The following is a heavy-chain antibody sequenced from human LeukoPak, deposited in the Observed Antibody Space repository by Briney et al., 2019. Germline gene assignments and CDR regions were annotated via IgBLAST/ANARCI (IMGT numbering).Heavy chain of an antibody. Sequence: SATLSLTCAVYGGSFSGYYWSWIRQPPGKGLEWIGEINHSGSTNYNPSLKSRVTISVDTSKNQFSLKLSSVTAADTAVYYCARGRLWFGGSLFYYYYYGMDVWGQGTTVTVSS. V-gene: IGHV4-34*01. J-gene: IGHJ6*02. CDR3: ARGRLWFGGSLFYYYYYGMDV. CDR1: GGSFSGYY. D-gene: IGHD3-10*01. CDR2: INHSGST.